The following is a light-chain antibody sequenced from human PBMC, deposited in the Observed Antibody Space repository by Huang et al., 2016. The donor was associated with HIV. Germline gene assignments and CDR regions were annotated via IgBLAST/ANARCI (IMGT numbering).Light chain of an antibody. J-gene: IGKJ1*01. CDR1: QSVNTN. CDR3: HQYNDWPRT. Sequence: VMTQSPATLPVSPGERATLSCRARQSVNTNLAWYQKNPGQAPRLLLYSAATRDTGIPARFSGSGAGTNVTLSISSLQSEDFALYYCHQYNDWPRTFGQGTKVEVK. CDR2: SAA. V-gene: IGKV3-15*01.